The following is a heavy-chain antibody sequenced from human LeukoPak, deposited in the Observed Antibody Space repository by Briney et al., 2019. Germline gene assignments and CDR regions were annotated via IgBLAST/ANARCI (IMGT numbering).Heavy chain of an antibody. V-gene: IGHV3-21*01. D-gene: IGHD6-6*01. CDR1: GFSFSYYN. CDR2: ISTSGSYI. CDR3: ARDATYSNSYFFDY. Sequence: PGGSLRLSCAASGFSFSYYNMKWVRQAPGKGLEWVSSISTSGSYIYYADSVKGRFTISRDNAKNSLYLQMNSLRAEDTAVYYCARDATYSNSYFFDYWGQGTLVTVSS. J-gene: IGHJ4*02.